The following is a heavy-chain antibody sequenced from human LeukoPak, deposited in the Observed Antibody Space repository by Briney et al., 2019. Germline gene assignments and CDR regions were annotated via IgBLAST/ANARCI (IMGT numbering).Heavy chain of an antibody. Sequence: PGGSLRLSCAASGFTFSSYWISWVRQAPGKGLEWVSAISGSGGSTYYADSVKGRFTISRDNSKNTLYLQMNSLRAEDTAVYYCAKSGASNYYYYMDVWGKGTTVTVSS. CDR3: AKSGASNYYYYMDV. J-gene: IGHJ6*03. V-gene: IGHV3-23*01. CDR1: GFTFSSYW. CDR2: ISGSGGST. D-gene: IGHD1-26*01.